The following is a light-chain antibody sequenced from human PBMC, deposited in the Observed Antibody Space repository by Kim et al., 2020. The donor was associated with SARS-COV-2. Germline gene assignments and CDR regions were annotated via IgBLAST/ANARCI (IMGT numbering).Light chain of an antibody. CDR3: QQYNNWPL. Sequence: SVPPGERATLACRASQSVSSNLAWYQQKPGQAPRLLIYGASTRATGIPARFSGSGSGTEFTLTISSLQSEDFAVYYCQQYNNWPLFGGGTKVDIK. CDR2: GAS. V-gene: IGKV3-15*01. J-gene: IGKJ4*01. CDR1: QSVSSN.